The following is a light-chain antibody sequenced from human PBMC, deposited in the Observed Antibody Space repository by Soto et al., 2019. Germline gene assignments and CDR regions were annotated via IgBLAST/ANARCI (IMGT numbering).Light chain of an antibody. Sequence: EIVMTQSPATLSVSPGERATLSCRASQSVSSNLAWYQQKPGQAPRHLIYGASTRATGIPARFSGSGSGTEFTLPISSLQSEDFAVYYCQQYNNWPRTFGQGTKVEIK. V-gene: IGKV3-15*01. CDR2: GAS. CDR3: QQYNNWPRT. CDR1: QSVSSN. J-gene: IGKJ1*01.